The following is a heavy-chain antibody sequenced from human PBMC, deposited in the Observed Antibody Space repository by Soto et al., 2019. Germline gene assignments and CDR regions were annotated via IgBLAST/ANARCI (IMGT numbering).Heavy chain of an antibody. CDR1: GFTFRSFT. D-gene: IGHD6-13*01. J-gene: IGHJ5*02. CDR3: ARDASRDSSARGWFDP. CDR2: ISSNSAYI. Sequence: GGSLRLSCAASGFTFRSFTMNWVRQAPGKGLEWVSTISSNSAYIYYTDALRGRFTISRDNAKNSLHLQMNSLRAEDTAVYYCARDASRDSSARGWFDPWGPGTLVT. V-gene: IGHV3-21*01.